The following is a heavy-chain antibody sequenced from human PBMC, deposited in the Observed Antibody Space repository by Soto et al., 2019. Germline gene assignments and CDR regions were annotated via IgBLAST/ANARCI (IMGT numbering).Heavy chain of an antibody. Sequence: GGSLRLSCTASGFIVSDTYVNWVRQAPGKGLEWVSVISNRGDTHYADSVRGRFSLSRDISDNTLHLQMNNLRVEDTAVYYCAIEPRYCRGGRCSSTGDAYDIWGQGTMVTVSS. J-gene: IGHJ3*02. CDR1: GFIVSDTY. V-gene: IGHV3-66*01. CDR2: ISNRGDT. CDR3: AIEPRYCRGGRCSSTGDAYDI. D-gene: IGHD2-15*01.